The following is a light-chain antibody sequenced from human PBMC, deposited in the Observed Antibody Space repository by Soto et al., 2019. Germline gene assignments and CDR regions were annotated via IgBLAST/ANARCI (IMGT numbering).Light chain of an antibody. J-gene: IGLJ2*01. Sequence: QSALTQLASVSGSPGQSITISCTGTSSDDGSYNLVSWYQQHPGKAPKLMIYEVSKRPSGVSNRFSGSKSGNTASLTISGLQAEDEADYYCCSYAGSSTFVVFGGGTKLTVL. CDR3: CSYAGSSTFVV. V-gene: IGLV2-23*02. CDR2: EVS. CDR1: SSDDGSYNL.